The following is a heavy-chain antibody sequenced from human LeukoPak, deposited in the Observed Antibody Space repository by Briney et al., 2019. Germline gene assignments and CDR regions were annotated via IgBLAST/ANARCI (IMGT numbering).Heavy chain of an antibody. Sequence: PSQTLSLTCTVSRGSISSGNYYWSWIRQPAGKGLEWIGRFHTSGSTNYNPSLKSRVTMSVDTSKNQFSLKLSSVTAADTAVYYCPREAAAGTHDAFDIWGQGTMVTVSS. CDR2: FHTSGST. CDR1: RGSISSGNYY. D-gene: IGHD6-13*01. CDR3: PREAAAGTHDAFDI. J-gene: IGHJ3*02. V-gene: IGHV4-61*02.